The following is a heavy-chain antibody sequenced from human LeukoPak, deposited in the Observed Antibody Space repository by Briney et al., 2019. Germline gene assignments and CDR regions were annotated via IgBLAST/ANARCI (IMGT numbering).Heavy chain of an antibody. D-gene: IGHD5-18*01. CDR3: ARGRPTWIQLWAQRLSAAFDY. CDR2: IYYSGST. CDR1: GGSISSYY. V-gene: IGHV4-59*01. J-gene: IGHJ4*02. Sequence: SETLSLTCTVSGGSISSYYWSWIRQPPGKGLEWIGYIYYSGSTNYNPSLKSRVTISVDTSKNQFSLKLSSVTAADTAVYYCARGRPTWIQLWAQRLSAAFDYWGQGTLVTVSS.